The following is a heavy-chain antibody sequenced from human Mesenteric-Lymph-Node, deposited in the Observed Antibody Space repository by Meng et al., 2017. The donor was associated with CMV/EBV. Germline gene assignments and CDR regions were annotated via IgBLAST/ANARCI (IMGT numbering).Heavy chain of an antibody. CDR1: SISSGGYY. Sequence: SISSGGYYWSWIRQHPVKGLEWIGYIYYSGSTYYNPSLKSRVTISVDTSKNQFSLKLSSVTAADTAVYYCARFCSSTSCYNPYFDYWGQGTLVTVSS. D-gene: IGHD2-2*02. CDR3: ARFCSSTSCYNPYFDY. V-gene: IGHV4-31*02. CDR2: IYYSGST. J-gene: IGHJ4*02.